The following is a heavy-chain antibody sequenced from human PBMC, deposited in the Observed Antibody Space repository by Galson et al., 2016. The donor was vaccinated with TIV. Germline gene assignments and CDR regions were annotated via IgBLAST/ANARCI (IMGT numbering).Heavy chain of an antibody. CDR2: INPNTGVT. Sequence: SVKASCKASGYTFTDYYMHWVRQAPGQGLEWMGRINPNTGVTKYAQNFQGRVTMTRDTSITTAYMELSRLRSDDTAVYYFASNPFRGPYHYTGVDVWGQGSTVIVSS. CDR1: GYTFTDYY. V-gene: IGHV1-2*06. D-gene: IGHD3-10*01. J-gene: IGHJ6*02. CDR3: ASNPFRGPYHYTGVDV.